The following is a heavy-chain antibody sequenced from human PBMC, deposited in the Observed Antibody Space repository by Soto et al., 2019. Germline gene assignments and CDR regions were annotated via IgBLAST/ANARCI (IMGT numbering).Heavy chain of an antibody. CDR3: ATEKDNTDEV. CDR2: IIPVLGLT. D-gene: IGHD2-2*02. CDR1: GGSFNSFS. V-gene: IGHV1-69*08. J-gene: IGHJ4*02. Sequence: QVQLVQSGAELKKPGSSMKVSCKTSGGSFNSFSFTWVRQAPGQGLEWVGRIIPVLGLTAYAQKFQGRITTSADKTTSTAYMELSGLTSEDTAGYYCATEKDNTDEVWGQGTLVTVSS.